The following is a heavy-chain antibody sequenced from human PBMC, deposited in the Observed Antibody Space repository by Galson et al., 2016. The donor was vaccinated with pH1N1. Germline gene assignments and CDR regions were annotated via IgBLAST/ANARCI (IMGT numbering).Heavy chain of an antibody. J-gene: IGHJ4*02. CDR1: GGSISSSTYF. CDR2: IYYSGST. Sequence: ETLSLTCTVSGGSISSSTYFWGWIRQPPGKGLEWIGSIYYSGSTNYNPSLNSRVTISADSSNNQFSLKLSSVTAADTAMYYCARHSTYSSGWYGGIKFDYWGQGALVTAS. V-gene: IGHV4-39*01. D-gene: IGHD6-19*01. CDR3: ARHSTYSSGWYGGIKFDY.